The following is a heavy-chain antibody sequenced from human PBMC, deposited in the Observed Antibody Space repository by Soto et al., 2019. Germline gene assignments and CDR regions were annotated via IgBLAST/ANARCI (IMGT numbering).Heavy chain of an antibody. Sequence: SLRLSCLASGFTFGDYAMSWFRQAPGKGLEWVGFIRSKVYGGTTEYAASVKGRFTISRDDSISIAYLQMNSLKTEDTAVYYCTSTIFGVVIPGGYYYGMDVWGQGTTVTVSS. V-gene: IGHV3-49*03. CDR1: GFTFGDYA. CDR3: TSTIFGVVIPGGYYYGMDV. CDR2: IRSKVYGGTT. J-gene: IGHJ6*02. D-gene: IGHD3-3*01.